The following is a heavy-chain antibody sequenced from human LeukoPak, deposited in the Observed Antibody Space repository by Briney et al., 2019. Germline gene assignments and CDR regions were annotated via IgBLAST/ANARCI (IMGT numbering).Heavy chain of an antibody. D-gene: IGHD6-13*01. Sequence: PGGSLRLSCAASGFTFSGYSMNWVRQAPGKGLEWVSSISTTSDYIHYADSLKGRVAISRDNAKNSLHLQMNSLRAEDTAVYYCARGGIYSQGFDYWGQGSLVTVSS. V-gene: IGHV3-21*01. CDR1: GFTFSGYS. CDR2: ISTTSDYI. J-gene: IGHJ4*02. CDR3: ARGGIYSQGFDY.